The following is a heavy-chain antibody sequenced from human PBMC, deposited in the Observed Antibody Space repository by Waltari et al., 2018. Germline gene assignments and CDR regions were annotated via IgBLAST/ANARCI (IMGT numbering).Heavy chain of an antibody. CDR1: GFTVSSNY. CDR2: IYSGGST. Sequence: EVQLVESGGGLIQPGGSLRLSCAASGFTVSSNYMSWVRQAPGKGLEWVSGIYSGGSTYYADSVKGRFTISRDNSKSTLYLQMNSLRAEDTAVYYCARDRAVAGTWYFQHWGQGTLVTVSS. CDR3: ARDRAVAGTWYFQH. V-gene: IGHV3-53*01. J-gene: IGHJ1*01. D-gene: IGHD6-19*01.